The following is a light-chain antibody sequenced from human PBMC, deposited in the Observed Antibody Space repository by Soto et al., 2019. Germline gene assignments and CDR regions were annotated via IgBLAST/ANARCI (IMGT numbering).Light chain of an antibody. V-gene: IGKV3-20*01. J-gene: IGKJ5*01. CDR1: QSVSSSY. CDR3: QQYGSSPLIT. CDR2: GAS. Sequence: EIVLTQSPGTLSLSPGERATLSCRASQSVSSSYLAWYQQKPGKAPRLLIYGASSRATGIPDRFSGSGSGTDFTITISRLEPEDFAVYYCQQYGSSPLITFGQGTRLEIK.